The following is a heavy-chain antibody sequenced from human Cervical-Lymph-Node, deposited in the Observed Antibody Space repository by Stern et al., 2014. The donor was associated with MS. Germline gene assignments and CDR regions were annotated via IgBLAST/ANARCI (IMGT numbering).Heavy chain of an antibody. CDR3: VRQVTVRSRFDY. D-gene: IGHD4-11*01. CDR1: GGSISSSYY. CDR2: IDDTGRT. Sequence: VQLVESGPGLVKPSETLSRTCTVSGGSISSSYYWGWIRQSSGKGLEWIGSIDDTGRTFYNPPLNSRVTISVDTSTNHSSLNLSSVTAADTAVYYCVRQVTVRSRFDYWGQGTLVTVSS. J-gene: IGHJ4*02. V-gene: IGHV4-39*01.